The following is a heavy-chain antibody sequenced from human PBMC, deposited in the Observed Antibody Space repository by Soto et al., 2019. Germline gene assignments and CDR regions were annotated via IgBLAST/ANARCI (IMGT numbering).Heavy chain of an antibody. CDR1: GFTFSSYA. V-gene: IGHV3-30-3*01. J-gene: IGHJ6*02. CDR2: ISYDGSNK. CDR3: ARDRGDIVVVPAAIPTYYYGMDV. Sequence: PGGSLRLSCAASGFTFSSYAMHWVRQAPGKGLEWVAVISYDGSNKYYADSVKGRFTISRDNSKNTLYLQMNSLRAEDTAVYYCARDRGDIVVVPAAIPTYYYGMDVWGQGTTVTVS. D-gene: IGHD2-2*02.